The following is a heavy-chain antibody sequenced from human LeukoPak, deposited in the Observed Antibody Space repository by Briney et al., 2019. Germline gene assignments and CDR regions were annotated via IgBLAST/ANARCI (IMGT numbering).Heavy chain of an antibody. CDR1: GFTISGYW. D-gene: IGHD5-24*01. J-gene: IGHJ4*02. V-gene: IGHV3-74*01. CDR2: ISGDGSIT. Sequence: PGGSLRLSCAASGFTISGYWMHWVRQAPGKGLVWVSRISGDGSITAYADSVKGRFTISRDNAKNTLYLQMNSLRAKDTAVYYCARDRGYYFDYWGQGTLVTVSS. CDR3: ARDRGYYFDY.